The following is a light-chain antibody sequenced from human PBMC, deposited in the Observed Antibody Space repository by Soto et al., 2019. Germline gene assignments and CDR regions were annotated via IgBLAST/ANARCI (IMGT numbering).Light chain of an antibody. CDR1: SSDIGGYEY. CDR2: DVT. J-gene: IGLJ2*01. CDR3: SPYAGTSNLL. V-gene: IGLV2-8*01. Sequence: QSALTQPPSASGSPGQSVTISCTGSSSDIGGYEYVSWYQQHPGKAPKLMIYDVTKRPSGVPDRYSGSKSGNTASLTVSGLQAEDEADYYFSPYAGTSNLLFGGGTKLTVL.